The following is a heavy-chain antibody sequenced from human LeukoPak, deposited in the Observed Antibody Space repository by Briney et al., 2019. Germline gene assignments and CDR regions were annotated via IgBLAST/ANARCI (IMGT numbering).Heavy chain of an antibody. CDR3: AGGEILTGHYTFDY. V-gene: IGHV3-23*01. D-gene: IGHD3-9*01. J-gene: IGHJ4*02. CDR1: GFTVGSYA. CDR2: ISGSGGST. Sequence: GGSLRLSCAASGFTVGSYAMSWVRQAPGKGLEWVSSISGSGGSTYYADSVKGRFTISRDNSKNTLYLQMNSLRAEDTAVYYCAGGEILTGHYTFDYWGQGTLVTVSS.